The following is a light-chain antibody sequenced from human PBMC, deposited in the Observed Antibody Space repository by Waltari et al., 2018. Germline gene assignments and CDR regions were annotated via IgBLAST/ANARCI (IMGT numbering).Light chain of an antibody. CDR1: SSNIGSYY. V-gene: IGLV1-51*01. CDR2: DND. CDR3: GTWDSSLSAWV. J-gene: IGLJ2*01. Sequence: QSVLTQPPSVSGDPGQRVTISCTGSSSNIGSYYVYWYQQFPGTAPKLLIFDNDKRPSWVSDRFSGSKSGTSASLTITWLQPGDEADYYCGTWDSSLSAWVFGGGTRLTVL.